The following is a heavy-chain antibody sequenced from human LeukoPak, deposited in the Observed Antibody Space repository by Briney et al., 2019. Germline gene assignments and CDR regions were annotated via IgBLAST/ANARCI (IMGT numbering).Heavy chain of an antibody. Sequence: PGGSLRLSCAASGFTFSSYAMSWVRQAPGKGLEWVSAISGSGGSTYYADSVKGRFTISRDNSKNTLYLQMNSLRAEDTAVYYCAKGRKYYDFWSGYSSVDYWGQGTLVTVSS. CDR3: AKGRKYYDFWSGYSSVDY. D-gene: IGHD3-3*01. J-gene: IGHJ4*02. V-gene: IGHV3-23*01. CDR1: GFTFSSYA. CDR2: ISGSGGST.